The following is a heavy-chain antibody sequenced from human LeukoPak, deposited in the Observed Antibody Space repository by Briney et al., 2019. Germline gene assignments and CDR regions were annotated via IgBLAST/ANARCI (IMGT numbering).Heavy chain of an antibody. CDR1: GYTFTGYY. D-gene: IGHD2-2*01. Sequence: ASVKVSCKASGYTFTGYYMHWVRQAPGQGLEWMGWINPNSGGTNYAPKFQGRVTMTRDTSISTAYMELSRLRSDDTAVYYCARVVVPAAPLPGMDVWGQGTTVTVSS. V-gene: IGHV1-2*02. J-gene: IGHJ6*02. CDR3: ARVVVPAAPLPGMDV. CDR2: INPNSGGT.